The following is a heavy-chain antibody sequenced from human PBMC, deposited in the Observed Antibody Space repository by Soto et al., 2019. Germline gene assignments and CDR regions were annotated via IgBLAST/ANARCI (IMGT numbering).Heavy chain of an antibody. J-gene: IGHJ4*02. CDR1: GFTFSSYA. CDR3: AKGYLGWYFDY. V-gene: IGHV3-23*01. CDR2: ISGSGSST. Sequence: GGSLRLSCAASGFTFSSYAMSWVRQAPGKGLEWVSGISGSGSSTYYADSVKGRFTISRDSSKNTLYLQMNSLRAEDTAVYYCAKGYLGWYFDYWGQGTLVTVSS. D-gene: IGHD6-19*01.